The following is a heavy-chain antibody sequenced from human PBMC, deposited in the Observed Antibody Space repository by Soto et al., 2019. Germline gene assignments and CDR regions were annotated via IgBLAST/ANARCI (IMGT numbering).Heavy chain of an antibody. V-gene: IGHV4-39*01. J-gene: IGHJ5*02. CDR3: AGLEDTAKFS. Sequence: PSETLSLTCTVSGGSISRSSYYWGWIRQPPGKGLEWIGSISYSGSTYYNPSLKSRVTISVDTSKNQFSLKLSSVTAADTAVYCCAGLEDTAKFSWGQGTLVTVSS. CDR2: ISYSGST. D-gene: IGHD5-18*01. CDR1: GGSISRSSYY.